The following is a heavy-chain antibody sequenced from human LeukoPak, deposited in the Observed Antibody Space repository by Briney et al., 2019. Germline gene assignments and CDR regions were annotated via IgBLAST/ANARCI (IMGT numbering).Heavy chain of an antibody. Sequence: ASVKVSCKASGGTFSSYAISWVRQAPGQGLEWMGRIIPILGIANYAQKFQGRVTITADKSTSTAYMELSSLRSEDTAVYYCARIDYYDSSGLDYWGQGTLVTVSS. CDR2: IIPILGIA. V-gene: IGHV1-69*04. D-gene: IGHD3-22*01. CDR3: ARIDYYDSSGLDY. J-gene: IGHJ4*02. CDR1: GGTFSSYA.